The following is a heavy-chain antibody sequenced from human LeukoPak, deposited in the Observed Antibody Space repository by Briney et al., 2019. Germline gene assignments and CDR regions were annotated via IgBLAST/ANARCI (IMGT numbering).Heavy chain of an antibody. CDR2: VYSIGST. D-gene: IGHD3-22*01. CDR1: GGSISSSYY. J-gene: IGHJ3*02. V-gene: IGHV4-61*02. Sequence: SETLSLTCTVSGGSISSSYYWSWIRQPAGKGLEWIGRVYSIGSTNYNPSLKSRVTISVDTPKNQFSLKLSSVTAADTAVYYCARGPYSYDSSGAFDIWGQGTMVTVSS. CDR3: ARGPYSYDSSGAFDI.